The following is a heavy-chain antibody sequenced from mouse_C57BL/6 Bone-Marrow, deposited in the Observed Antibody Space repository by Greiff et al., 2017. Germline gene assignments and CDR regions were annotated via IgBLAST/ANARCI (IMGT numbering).Heavy chain of an antibody. CDR2: IWWDDDK. CDR1: GFSLSTFGMG. J-gene: IGHJ4*01. CDR3: ALTVVRGTYYAMDY. Sequence: QVTLKESGPGILQPSQTLSLTCSFSGFSLSTFGMGVGWIRQPSGKGLEWLAHIWWDDDKYYNPALKRRLTISKDTSKDQVFHKIANVDTADTATYYCALTVVRGTYYAMDYWGQGTSVTVSS. V-gene: IGHV8-8*01. D-gene: IGHD1-1*01.